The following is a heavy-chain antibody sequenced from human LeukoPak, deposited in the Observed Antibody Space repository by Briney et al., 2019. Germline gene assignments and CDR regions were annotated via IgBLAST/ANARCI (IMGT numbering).Heavy chain of an antibody. V-gene: IGHV3-74*01. J-gene: IGHJ4*02. CDR3: ARDLGFIGLPRDYFDY. Sequence: GGSLRLSCAASGFTFSSYAMSWVRQAPGKGLVWVSRINSDGSSTSYADSVKGRFTISRDNAKNTLYLQMNSLRAEDTAVYYCARDLGFIGLPRDYFDYWGQGTLVTVSS. CDR2: INSDGSST. D-gene: IGHD4-11*01. CDR1: GFTFSSYA.